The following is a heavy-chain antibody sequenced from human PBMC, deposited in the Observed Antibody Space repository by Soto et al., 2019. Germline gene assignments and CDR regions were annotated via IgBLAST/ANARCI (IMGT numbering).Heavy chain of an antibody. V-gene: IGHV3-21*01. CDR2: ISSSSSYI. CDR3: AIRLRPALSIVGATGS. Sequence: GGSLRLSCAASGFTFSSYSMNWVRQAPGKGLEWVSSISSSSSYIYYADSVKGRFTISRDNAKNSLYLQMNSLRAEDTAVYYCAIRLRPALSIVGATGSWGQGTLVTVSS. D-gene: IGHD1-26*01. J-gene: IGHJ5*02. CDR1: GFTFSSYS.